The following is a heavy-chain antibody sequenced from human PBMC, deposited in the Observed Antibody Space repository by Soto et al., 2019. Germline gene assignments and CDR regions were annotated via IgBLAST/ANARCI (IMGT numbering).Heavy chain of an antibody. J-gene: IGHJ6*02. V-gene: IGHV1-69*01. Sequence: QVQLVQSGAEVKKPGSSVKVSCKASGGTFSSYAISWVRQAPGQGLEWRGGTFPIFGTANYAQKFQGRVTITADESTITAYMELSSLRSEDTAVYYCARASRGKIFGVVMGYYYYGMDVWGQGTTVTVSS. CDR1: GGTFSSYA. D-gene: IGHD3-3*01. CDR3: ARASRGKIFGVVMGYYYYGMDV. CDR2: TFPIFGTA.